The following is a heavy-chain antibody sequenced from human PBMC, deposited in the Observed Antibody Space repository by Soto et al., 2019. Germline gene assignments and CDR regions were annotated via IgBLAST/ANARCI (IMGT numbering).Heavy chain of an antibody. Sequence: GGSLRLSCAISEFTFSGYSMTWVRQAPGKGLEWVSDISGGGGSTYYADSVKGRFTISRDNSKNTLYLQMNSLRAEDTAVYYCATVPSVTTRYYYYMDVWGKGTTVTVSS. CDR2: ISGGGGST. V-gene: IGHV3-23*01. CDR1: EFTFSGYS. J-gene: IGHJ6*03. CDR3: ATVPSVTTRYYYYMDV. D-gene: IGHD4-17*01.